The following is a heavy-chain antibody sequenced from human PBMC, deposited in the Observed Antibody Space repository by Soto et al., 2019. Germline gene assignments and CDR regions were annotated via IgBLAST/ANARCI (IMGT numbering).Heavy chain of an antibody. D-gene: IGHD3-16*01. CDR3: ARWGTTGGLDV. J-gene: IGHJ4*02. V-gene: IGHV3-33*05. CDR1: GFTFRSYV. Sequence: QVQLVESGGGVVQPGTSLRLYCVGSGFTFRSYVIHWVRQAPGKGLEWVALTSYDGSNNFYGDSVKGRFTISRDNSRNTVELQMDSLRLEDTALYYCARWGTTGGLDVWGQGTLV. CDR2: TSYDGSNN.